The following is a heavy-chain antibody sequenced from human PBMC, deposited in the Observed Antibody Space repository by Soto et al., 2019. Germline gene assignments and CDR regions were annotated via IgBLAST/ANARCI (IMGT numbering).Heavy chain of an antibody. D-gene: IGHD4-17*01. J-gene: IGHJ2*01. CDR2: ISSSSSTI. Sequence: EVQLVESGGGLVQPGGSLRLSCAASGFTFSSYSMNWVRQAPGKGLEWVSYISSSSSTIYYADSVKGRFTISRDNAKHSLYLQINSLRDEDTAVYYCARDRSADYGGNWGWYFDLWGRGTLVTVSS. V-gene: IGHV3-48*02. CDR1: GFTFSSYS. CDR3: ARDRSADYGGNWGWYFDL.